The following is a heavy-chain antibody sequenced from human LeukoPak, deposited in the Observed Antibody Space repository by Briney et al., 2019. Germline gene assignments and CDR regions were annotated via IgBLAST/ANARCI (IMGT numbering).Heavy chain of an antibody. D-gene: IGHD3-10*01. J-gene: IGHJ4*02. CDR1: AFTFSSYS. CDR2: ISSSSSYI. V-gene: IGHV3-21*01. Sequence: GGSLRLSCPASAFTFSSYSMNWVRQAPGKGLEWVSSISSSSSYIYYADSVEGRFTISRDNAKNSLYLQMNSLRAEDTAVYYCARGPSGSYPSWGQGTLVTVSS. CDR3: ARGPSGSYPS.